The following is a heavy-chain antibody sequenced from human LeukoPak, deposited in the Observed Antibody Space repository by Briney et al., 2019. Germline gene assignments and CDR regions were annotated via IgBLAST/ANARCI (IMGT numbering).Heavy chain of an antibody. V-gene: IGHV4-61*08. D-gene: IGHD1-26*01. J-gene: IGHJ6*02. CDR1: GGSLTDGDYY. CDR2: T. Sequence: SETLSLTCTVSGGSLTDGDYYWGWVRQPPGTGLQWIATTYEGASLKSRVTISLDTSKNQFFLRLTSVIAADTAVYYCVRILGRYQEGMDVWGPGITVTVSS. CDR3: VRILGRYQEGMDV.